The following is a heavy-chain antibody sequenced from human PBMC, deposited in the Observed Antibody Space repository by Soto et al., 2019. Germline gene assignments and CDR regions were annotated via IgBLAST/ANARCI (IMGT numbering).Heavy chain of an antibody. J-gene: IGHJ5*01. Sequence: PSQTLSLTCAISGDSVSSSSVTWNWIRQSPSRGLEWLGRTYYRSKWYNDYAESVKSRITNNPDTSKNQFSLHLNSVTPEDTAVYYCVRLIGNSWLDFWGQGTLVTVSS. V-gene: IGHV6-1*01. CDR1: GDSVSSSSVT. D-gene: IGHD1-26*01. CDR3: VRLIGNSWLDF. CDR2: TYYRSKWYN.